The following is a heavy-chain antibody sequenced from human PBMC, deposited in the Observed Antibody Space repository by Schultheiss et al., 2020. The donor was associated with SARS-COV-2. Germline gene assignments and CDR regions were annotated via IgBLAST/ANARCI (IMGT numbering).Heavy chain of an antibody. V-gene: IGHV3-74*01. D-gene: IGHD3-3*01. CDR3: ARDFGGKSDY. CDR2: ITPDGGST. J-gene: IGHJ4*02. Sequence: GESLKISCAASGFTFSSYAMSWVRQAPGKGLVWVSRITPDGGSTDYADSVRGRFAISRDNARNTLYLHMNNLRAEDSALYYCARDFGGKSDYWGPGTLVTVSS. CDR1: GFTFSSYA.